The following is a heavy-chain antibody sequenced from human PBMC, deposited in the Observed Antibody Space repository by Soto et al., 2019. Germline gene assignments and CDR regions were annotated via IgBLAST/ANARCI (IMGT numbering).Heavy chain of an antibody. Sequence: ASVKVSCKASGGTFSSYAISWVRQAPGQGLEWMGGIIPIFGTANYAQKFQGRVTITADESTSTAYMELSSLRSEDTAVYYCARDIGYSSSWTDFDYWGQGTLVTVSS. CDR1: GGTFSSYA. CDR2: IIPIFGTA. D-gene: IGHD6-13*01. J-gene: IGHJ4*02. CDR3: ARDIGYSSSWTDFDY. V-gene: IGHV1-69*13.